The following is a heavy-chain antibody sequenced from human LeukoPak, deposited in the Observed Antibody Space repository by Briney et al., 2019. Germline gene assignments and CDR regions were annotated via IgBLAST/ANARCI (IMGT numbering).Heavy chain of an antibody. J-gene: IGHJ5*02. CDR3: ARHIWQSTARPWFDP. V-gene: IGHV4-39*01. Sequence: SETLSLTCTVSGGSISSYYWGWIRQPPGKGLEWIGTIYYSGATYYNPSLKRRVTISVDTSKNQFSLKVSSVIAADTALYYCARHIWQSTARPWFDPWGQGTLVTVSS. CDR1: GGSISSYY. D-gene: IGHD2-21*01. CDR2: IYYSGAT.